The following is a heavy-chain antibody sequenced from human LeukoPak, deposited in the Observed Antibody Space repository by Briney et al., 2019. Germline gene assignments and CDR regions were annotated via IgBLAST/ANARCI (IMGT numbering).Heavy chain of an antibody. CDR3: ARSLGYCSGGSCYSDY. V-gene: IGHV5-51*01. CDR2: IYPGDSDT. J-gene: IGHJ4*02. Sequence: GESLKISCKGSGYSFTSYWIGWMRQMPGKGLEWMGIIYPGDSDTRYSPSFQGQVTISADKSISTAYLQWSSLKASDTAMYYCARSLGYCSGGSCYSDYWGQGTLVTVSS. CDR1: GYSFTSYW. D-gene: IGHD2-15*01.